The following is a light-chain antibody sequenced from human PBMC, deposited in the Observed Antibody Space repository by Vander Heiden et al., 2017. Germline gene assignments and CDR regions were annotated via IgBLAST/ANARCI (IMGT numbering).Light chain of an antibody. CDR2: DDS. V-gene: IGLV3-21*02. CDR1: NIGSKS. J-gene: IGLJ2*01. Sequence: SYLLPQPPSVSVAPGQPARITCRGNNIGSKSVHWYQQKPGQAPVLVVYDDSDRPSGSPERFSGSNSGNTATLTISRVEAGDEADYYCQVWDSSSDVVFGGGTKLTVL. CDR3: QVWDSSSDVV.